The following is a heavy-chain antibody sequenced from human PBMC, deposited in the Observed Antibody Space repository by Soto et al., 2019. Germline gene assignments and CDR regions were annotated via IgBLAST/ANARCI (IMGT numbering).Heavy chain of an antibody. V-gene: IGHV3-64*01. CDR2: ISSNGGST. CDR1: GFTFSSYA. CDR3: ARDDYDYIWGRPRYYYYYMDV. D-gene: IGHD3-16*01. Sequence: GGSLRLSCAASGFTFSSYAMHWVRQAPGKGLEYVSAISSNGGSTYYANSVKGRFTISRDNSKNTLYLQMGSLRAEDMAVYYCARDDYDYIWGRPRYYYYYMDVWGKGTTVTVSS. J-gene: IGHJ6*03.